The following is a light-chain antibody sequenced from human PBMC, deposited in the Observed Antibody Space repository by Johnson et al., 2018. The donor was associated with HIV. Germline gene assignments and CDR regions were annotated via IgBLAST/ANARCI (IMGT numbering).Light chain of an antibody. Sequence: QSVLTQPPSVSAAPGQKVTISCSGSSSNIGNNYVSWYQQLPGTAPKLLIYENNKRPSGIPDRFSGSKSGTSATLGITRLQTGDAADYYCGTWDSSLSSYVFGTATKITVL. V-gene: IGLV1-51*02. CDR2: ENN. CDR3: GTWDSSLSSYV. J-gene: IGLJ1*01. CDR1: SSNIGNNY.